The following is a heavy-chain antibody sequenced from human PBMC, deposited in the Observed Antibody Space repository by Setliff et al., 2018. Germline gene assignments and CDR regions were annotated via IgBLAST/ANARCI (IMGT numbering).Heavy chain of an antibody. Sequence: HPGGSLRLSCAASGFTFSSYSINWVRQAPGKGLGWGSYISSSSSTIYYADSVKGRFTISRANAKNSLYLRMNRLRAEDTAVYYSPGVAGRGRYWYFDLWGRGTLVTVSS. CDR3: PGVAGRGRYWYFDL. CDR1: GFTFSSYS. J-gene: IGHJ2*01. CDR2: ISSSSSTI. V-gene: IGHV3-48*04.